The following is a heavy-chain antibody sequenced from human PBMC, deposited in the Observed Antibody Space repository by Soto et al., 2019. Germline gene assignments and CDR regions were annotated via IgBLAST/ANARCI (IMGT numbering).Heavy chain of an antibody. Sequence: LSLTCTVSGGSISSSSYYWGWIRQPPGKGLEWIGSIYYSGSTYYNPSLKSRVTISVDTSKNQFSLKLSSVTAADTAVYYCARTTPSGGSYPPVFDYWGQGTLVTVSS. J-gene: IGHJ4*02. CDR1: GGSISSSSYY. V-gene: IGHV4-39*01. D-gene: IGHD1-26*01. CDR3: ARTTPSGGSYPPVFDY. CDR2: IYYSGST.